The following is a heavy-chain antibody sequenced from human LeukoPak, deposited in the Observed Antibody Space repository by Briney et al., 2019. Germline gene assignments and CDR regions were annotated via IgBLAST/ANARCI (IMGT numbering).Heavy chain of an antibody. V-gene: IGHV1-2*02. Sequence: ASVKVSCKASGYTFTGYYMHWVRQAPGQGLEWMGWINPNSGGTNYAQNFQGRVTMTRDTSISTAYVELGRLRSDDTAVYYCARGFYDILTGYQEHYYYYYMDVWGKGTTVTISS. J-gene: IGHJ6*03. D-gene: IGHD3-9*01. CDR1: GYTFTGYY. CDR2: INPNSGGT. CDR3: ARGFYDILTGYQEHYYYYYMDV.